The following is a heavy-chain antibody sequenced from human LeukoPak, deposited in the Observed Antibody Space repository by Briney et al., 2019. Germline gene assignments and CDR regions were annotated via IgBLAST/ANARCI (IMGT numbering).Heavy chain of an antibody. Sequence: PGGSLRLSCTASGLSLSNYDIHWVRQAPGKGLEWVAFIRYDGNYNYYADIVKGRFTISRDDSKNTMLLQMTNLRPDDTAVYFCAKDRMTVFESWGQGTLVTVSS. CDR2: IRYDGNYN. J-gene: IGHJ4*02. CDR1: GLSLSNYD. V-gene: IGHV3-30*02. CDR3: AKDRMTVFES. D-gene: IGHD2-21*02.